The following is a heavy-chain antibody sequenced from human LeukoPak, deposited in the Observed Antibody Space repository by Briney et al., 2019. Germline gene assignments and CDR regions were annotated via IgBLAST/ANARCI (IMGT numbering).Heavy chain of an antibody. Sequence: GGSLRLSCAASGFTFSSYGMHWVRQAPGKGLEWVAVIWYDGSNKYYADSVKGRFTISRDNSKNTLYLQMNSLRAEDTAVYYCAREPHYYDSSGCYLYWGQGTLVTVSS. D-gene: IGHD3-22*01. CDR3: AREPHYYDSSGCYLY. CDR2: IWYDGSNK. CDR1: GFTFSSYG. V-gene: IGHV3-33*01. J-gene: IGHJ4*02.